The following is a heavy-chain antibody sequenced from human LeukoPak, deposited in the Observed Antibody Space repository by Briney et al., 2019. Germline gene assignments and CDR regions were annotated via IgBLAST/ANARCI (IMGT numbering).Heavy chain of an antibody. CDR2: IWYDASGQ. D-gene: IGHD3-22*01. CDR1: GFIFSTYG. V-gene: IGHV3-33*01. CDR3: ARDSLYDDNGYYHYFDY. Sequence: GRSLRLSCAASGFIFSTYGMHWVRQAPGKGLEWVAMIWYDASGQHYADSVKGRFTISRDTSKNTLYLQMNSLRAEDTAVYFCARDSLYDDNGYYHYFDYWGQGTLVTVSS. J-gene: IGHJ4*02.